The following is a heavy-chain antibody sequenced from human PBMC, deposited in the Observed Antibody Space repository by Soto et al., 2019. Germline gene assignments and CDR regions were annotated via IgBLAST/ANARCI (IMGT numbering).Heavy chain of an antibody. J-gene: IGHJ4*02. CDR3: ARGHYYTPMATFDS. Sequence: EVQLVESGGGLIQPGGSLRLSCTASGFTFSSHWMHWVRQLPGKGLVWVSRINGDGSSPTYADAVKGRFTISRDNAMNALYLQMNSLAAEDTAVYYCARGHYYTPMATFDSWGQGTLVTVSS. CDR2: INGDGSSP. D-gene: IGHD5-18*01. V-gene: IGHV3-74*03. CDR1: GFTFSSHW.